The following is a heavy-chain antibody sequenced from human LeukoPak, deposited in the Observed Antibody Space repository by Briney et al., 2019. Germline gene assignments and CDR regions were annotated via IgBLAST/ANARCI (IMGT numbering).Heavy chain of an antibody. J-gene: IGHJ6*03. CDR3: ARGRGGSYYLHYYYMDV. CDR2: INHSGST. V-gene: IGHV4-34*01. D-gene: IGHD1-26*01. Sequence: SETLSLTCAVYGGSFSGYNWTWIRQPPGKGLEWIGEINHSGSTNYNPSLKSRVTISVDTSKNQFSLKLSSVTAADTAVYYCARGRGGSYYLHYYYMDVWGKGTTVTVSS. CDR1: GGSFSGYN.